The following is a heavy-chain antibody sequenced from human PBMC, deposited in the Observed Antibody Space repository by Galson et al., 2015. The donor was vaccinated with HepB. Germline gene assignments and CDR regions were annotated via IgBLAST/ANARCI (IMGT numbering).Heavy chain of an antibody. CDR1: GFSFSSYA. Sequence: SLRLSCAASGFSFSSYAMSWVRQAPGKGLEWVSTISGRGGTTYYADSVKGRSTISRDNSKNTLYLQMNSLRSEDTAVYYCARERGAGWYEGLDYWGQGTLVSVSS. V-gene: IGHV3-23*01. CDR2: ISGRGGTT. CDR3: ARERGAGWYEGLDY. J-gene: IGHJ4*02. D-gene: IGHD6-19*01.